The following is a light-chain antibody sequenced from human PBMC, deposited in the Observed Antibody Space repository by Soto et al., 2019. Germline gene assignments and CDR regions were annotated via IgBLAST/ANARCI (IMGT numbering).Light chain of an antibody. Sequence: QSALTQPASVSGSPGQSITISCTGTSSDIGDYKFVSWYQLYPGKAPKLLISKVTNRPSGVSNRFSGSKSGNTASLTISGLRAEDEAAYYCSSYSSGSSLYVFGTGTKLTVL. CDR1: SSDIGDYKF. CDR2: KVT. CDR3: SSYSSGSSLYV. J-gene: IGLJ1*01. V-gene: IGLV2-14*03.